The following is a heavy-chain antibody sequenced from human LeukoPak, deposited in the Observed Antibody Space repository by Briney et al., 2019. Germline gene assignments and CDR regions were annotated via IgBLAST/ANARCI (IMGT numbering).Heavy chain of an antibody. CDR1: GGSIRSADYY. CDR2: IYYSGGT. Sequence: SETLSLTCTVSGGSIRSADYYWSWIRQPPGKGLEWIGYIYYSGGTYYSPSLKSRVTISVDMSTNQFSLRLTTVTAADTAVYFCARVHRDGYSYLYHYFDYWGQGTLVTVSA. D-gene: IGHD5-24*01. CDR3: ARVHRDGYSYLYHYFDY. V-gene: IGHV4-30-4*01. J-gene: IGHJ4*02.